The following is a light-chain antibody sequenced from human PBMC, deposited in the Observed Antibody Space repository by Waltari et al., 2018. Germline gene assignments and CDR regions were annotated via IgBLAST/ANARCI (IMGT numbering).Light chain of an antibody. CDR3: QQYGTSPFT. CDR1: QSVSSSY. V-gene: IGKV3-20*01. J-gene: IGKJ3*01. CDR2: DAS. Sequence: EIVLTQSPGTLSLSPGERATLSCRASQSVSSSYLAWYQQRPGQAPRLLIYDASIRATGIPDKFSGSGSGTDFTLTISRLEPEDFAVYYCQQYGTSPFTFSPGTKVDIK.